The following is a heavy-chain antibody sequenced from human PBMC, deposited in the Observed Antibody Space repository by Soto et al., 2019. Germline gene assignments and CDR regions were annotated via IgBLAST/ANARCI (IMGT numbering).Heavy chain of an antibody. CDR1: GGTFSSYA. J-gene: IGHJ5*02. D-gene: IGHD2-2*01. CDR3: ARGRDIIVVPAASWFDP. CDR2: IIPIFGTA. Sequence: SVKVSCKASGGTFSSYAISWVRQAPGQGLEWMGGIIPIFGTANYAQKFQGRVTITADESTSTAYMELSSLRSEDTAVYYCARGRDIIVVPAASWFDPWGQGTLVTVSS. V-gene: IGHV1-69*13.